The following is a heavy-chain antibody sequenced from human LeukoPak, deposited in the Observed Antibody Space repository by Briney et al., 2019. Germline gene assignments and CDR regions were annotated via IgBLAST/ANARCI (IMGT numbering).Heavy chain of an antibody. CDR3: ARGPRSSGYFYYLNY. D-gene: IGHD3-22*01. J-gene: IGHJ4*02. Sequence: SETLSLTCALYGGSFSGYYWSWIRQPPGQGLEWIGEINHSGSTNYNPSLKSRVTISVDTSKNQFSLKLSSVTAADTAVYYCARGPRSSGYFYYLNYWGQGTLVTVSS. CDR2: INHSGST. CDR1: GGSFSGYY. V-gene: IGHV4-34*01.